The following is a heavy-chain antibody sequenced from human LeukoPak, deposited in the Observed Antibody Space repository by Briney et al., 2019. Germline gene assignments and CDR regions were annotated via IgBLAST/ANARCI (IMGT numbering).Heavy chain of an antibody. Sequence: QAGGTLRLSCAAFGFTFSSFGMSWVRQAPGKGLEWVAAISDDGRSTYYADSVKGRFTISRDNSKNTLYLQMNSLRFEDTALYFCAKRVPYSSSSVYFDYWGQGTLVTVSS. CDR3: AKRVPYSSSSVYFDY. V-gene: IGHV3-23*01. CDR1: GFTFSSFG. J-gene: IGHJ4*02. D-gene: IGHD6-6*01. CDR2: ISDDGRST.